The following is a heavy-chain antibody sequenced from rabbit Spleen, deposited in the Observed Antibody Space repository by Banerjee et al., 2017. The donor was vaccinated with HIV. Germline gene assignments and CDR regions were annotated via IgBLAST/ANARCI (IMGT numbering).Heavy chain of an antibody. CDR2: VYTGSSGNT. CDR3: ARTYRNGAGLDYGVLDL. Sequence: QEQLEESGGGLVKPEGSLTLTCTASGFSFSSSYWMCWVRQAPGKGLEWIACVYTGSSGNTYSATWAKGRFTCSKTSSTTVTLQMTSLTVADTATYFCARTYRNGAGLDYGVLDLWGPGTLVTVS. J-gene: IGHJ6*01. D-gene: IGHD3-3*01. CDR1: GFSFSSSYW. V-gene: IGHV1S45*01.